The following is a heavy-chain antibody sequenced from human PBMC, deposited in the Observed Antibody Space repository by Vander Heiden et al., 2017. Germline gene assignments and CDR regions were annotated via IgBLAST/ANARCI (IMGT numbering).Heavy chain of an antibody. D-gene: IGHD1-26*01. CDR1: GFTFSSYS. J-gene: IGHJ3*02. Sequence: EVQLVESGGGLVQPGESLRLSCAASGFTFSSYSMNWVRQAPGKGLEWVSYIGTSSSNIYYADSVKGRFTISRDNAKNSLYLQMNSLRAEDTAVYYCARRVVGAPRAFDIWGQGTMVTVSS. CDR2: IGTSSSNI. CDR3: ARRVVGAPRAFDI. V-gene: IGHV3-48*01.